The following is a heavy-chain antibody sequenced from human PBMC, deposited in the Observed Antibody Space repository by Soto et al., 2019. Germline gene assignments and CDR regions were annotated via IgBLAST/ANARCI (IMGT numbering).Heavy chain of an antibody. D-gene: IGHD5-12*01. CDR2: MYVTGTT. CDR1: GGSISHHY. V-gene: IGHV4-4*07. J-gene: IGHJ3*02. Sequence: KPSETLSLTCTVSGGSISHHYWSWIRQPAGTRLEWIGRMYVTGTTNYNPSLKNRVSMSIDTSKNQFSLKLSSVTAADTAVYYCARDGGYTGYEEGNPFDIWGQGTMVTVS. CDR3: ARDGGYTGYEEGNPFDI.